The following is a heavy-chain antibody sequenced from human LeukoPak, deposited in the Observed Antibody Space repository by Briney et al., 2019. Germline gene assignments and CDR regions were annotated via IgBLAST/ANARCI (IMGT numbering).Heavy chain of an antibody. CDR2: INPNSGGT. D-gene: IGHD3-22*01. V-gene: IGHV1-2*06. CDR1: GYTLTAYY. CDR3: ARPHYESSGLYVDAFDI. J-gene: IGHJ3*02. Sequence: ASVKVSCKASGYTLTAYYLHWVRQAPGQGLEWMGRINPNSGGTTYAQKFQGRVTMTRDTSIGTAYMELSSLGSDDTAVYYCARPHYESSGLYVDAFDIWGRGTMVTVSS.